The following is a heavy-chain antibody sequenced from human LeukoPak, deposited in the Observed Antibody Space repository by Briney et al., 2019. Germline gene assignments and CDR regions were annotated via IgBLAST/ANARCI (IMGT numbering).Heavy chain of an antibody. V-gene: IGHV4-59*08. J-gene: IGHJ6*02. CDR1: GGSISSYY. CDR3: ARHGHDSAYYYYGMDV. CDR2: IYYSGST. D-gene: IGHD2-15*01. Sequence: SETLSLTCTVSGGSISSYYWSWIRQPPGKGLEWIGYIYYSGSTNYIPSLKSRVTISVDTSKNQFSLKLTSVTAADTAVYYCARHGHDSAYYYYGMDVWGQGTTVTVSS.